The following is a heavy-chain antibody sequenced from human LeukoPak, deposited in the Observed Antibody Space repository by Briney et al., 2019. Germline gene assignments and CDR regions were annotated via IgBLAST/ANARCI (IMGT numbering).Heavy chain of an antibody. V-gene: IGHV1-8*03. CDR1: GYTFTSYD. CDR3: ASRASSGSYGRNDAFDI. J-gene: IGHJ3*02. D-gene: IGHD1-26*01. CDR2: MNPNSGNT. Sequence: GASVKVSCKASGYTFTSYDINWVRQATGQGLEWMGWMNPNSGNTGYAQKLQGRVTITRNTSISTAYMELSSLRSEDTAVYYCASRASSGSYGRNDAFDIWGQGTMVTVSS.